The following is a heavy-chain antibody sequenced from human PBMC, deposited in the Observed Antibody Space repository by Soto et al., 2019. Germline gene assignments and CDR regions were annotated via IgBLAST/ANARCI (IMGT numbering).Heavy chain of an antibody. CDR1: GGSVSGYY. Sequence: QLQLQESGPGLVKPSETLSLTCTVSGGSVSGYYWSWIRQPPGKGLEWIAYIHYTGSSNSNPSLESRVTMSMDTAKNQFSLKVSSVTAADTAVYYCARHSNEYRKCLDYRGKGTLVTVSS. CDR2: IHYTGSS. CDR3: ARHSNEYRKCLDY. V-gene: IGHV4-59*08. D-gene: IGHD1-1*01. J-gene: IGHJ4*02.